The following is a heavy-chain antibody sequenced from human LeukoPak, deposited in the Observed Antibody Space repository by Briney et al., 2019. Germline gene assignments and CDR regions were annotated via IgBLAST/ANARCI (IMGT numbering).Heavy chain of an antibody. D-gene: IGHD6-6*01. CDR3: ARVAFRSSSYISGIDY. CDR1: GFTVSSSY. CDR2: IYSGGST. J-gene: IGHJ4*02. V-gene: IGHV3-53*01. Sequence: GGSLRLSCSASGFTVSSSYMSWVRQAPGKGLEWVSVIYSGGSTYYADSVKGRFTISRDNSKNTLYLQVNSLRIEDTAVYYCARVAFRSSSYISGIDYWGQGTLVTVSS.